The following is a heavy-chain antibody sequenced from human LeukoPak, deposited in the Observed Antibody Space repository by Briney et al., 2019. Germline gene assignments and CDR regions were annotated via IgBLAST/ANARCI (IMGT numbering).Heavy chain of an antibody. V-gene: IGHV4-38-2*01. CDR1: GYSISSGYY. CDR2: IYHSGST. CDR3: ARFRYYDSSGYWLYFDC. D-gene: IGHD3-22*01. Sequence: SETLSLTCAVSGYSISSGYYWGWIRQPPGKGLEWIGSIYHSGSTYYNPSLKSRVTISVDTSKNQLSLKLSSVTAADTAVYYCARFRYYDSSGYWLYFDCWGQGTLVTVSS. J-gene: IGHJ4*02.